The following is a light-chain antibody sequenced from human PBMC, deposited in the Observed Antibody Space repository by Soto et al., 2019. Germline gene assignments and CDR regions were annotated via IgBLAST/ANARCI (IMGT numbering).Light chain of an antibody. CDR2: GAS. V-gene: IGKV3-15*01. CDR1: QSVSSN. J-gene: IGKJ3*01. CDR3: QQYNNWPRGIT. Sequence: EIVMTQSPATLSVSPGERATLSCRASQSVSSNLAWYQQKPGQAPRLLIYGASTRATGIPARFSGSGSGTEFTLTISRLQSEDFAVYYCQQYNNWPRGITFGPGTKVDIK.